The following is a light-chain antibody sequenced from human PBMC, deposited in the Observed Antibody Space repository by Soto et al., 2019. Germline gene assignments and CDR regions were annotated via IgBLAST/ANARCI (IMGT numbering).Light chain of an antibody. J-gene: IGLJ3*02. CDR2: EVS. CDR1: SSDVGGYNY. CDR3: TSYTSSSTWV. Sequence: YALTQPASVSGSPGQSITISCTGTSSDVGGYNYVSWYQQHPGKAPKLMIYEVSNRPSGVSNRFSGSKSGNTASLAISGLQAEDEADYYCTSYTSSSTWVFGGGTKLTVL. V-gene: IGLV2-14*01.